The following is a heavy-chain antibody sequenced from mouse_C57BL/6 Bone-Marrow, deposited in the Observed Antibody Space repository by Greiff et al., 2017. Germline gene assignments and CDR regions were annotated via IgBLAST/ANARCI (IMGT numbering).Heavy chain of an antibody. Sequence: VQLQQPGAELVKPGASVKMSCTASGYTFTSYWITWVKQRPGQGLEWIGDIYPGSGSTNYNEKFKSKATVTVNTSSSTAYLQLSSLTSKDSAVYYCARPCYSNYWYIDVWGKGTTLTVSS. CDR3: ARPCYSNYWYIDV. CDR2: IYPGSGST. V-gene: IGHV1-55*01. D-gene: IGHD2-5*01. J-gene: IGHJ1*03. CDR1: GYTFTSYW.